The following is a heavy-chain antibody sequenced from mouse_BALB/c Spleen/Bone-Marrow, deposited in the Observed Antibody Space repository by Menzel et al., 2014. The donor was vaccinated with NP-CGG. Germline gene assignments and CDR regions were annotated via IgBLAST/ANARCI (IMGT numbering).Heavy chain of an antibody. CDR3: ARGWLLSWFAY. Sequence: EVKLMESGPELVKPGASVKIPCKASGYTFSDYNMHWVKQSHGKSLEWIGNIYPYNGGTGYNQKFKRKATLTVDNSSSTAYMELRSLTSEDSAVYHCARGWLLSWFAYWGQGTLVTVSA. CDR1: GYTFSDYN. J-gene: IGHJ3*01. CDR2: IYPYNGGT. D-gene: IGHD2-3*01. V-gene: IGHV1S29*02.